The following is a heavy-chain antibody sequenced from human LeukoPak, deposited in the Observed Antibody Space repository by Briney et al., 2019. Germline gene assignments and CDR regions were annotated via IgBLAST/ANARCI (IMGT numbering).Heavy chain of an antibody. Sequence: SETLSLTCTVSGGSISSYYWSWIRQPPGKGLEWIAYLYYSGSTNYNPSLKSRVTISVDTSKNQFSLKLSSVTAADTAVYYCASSFPGLELRPFNWFDPWGQGTLVTVSS. V-gene: IGHV4-59*12. D-gene: IGHD1-7*01. J-gene: IGHJ5*02. CDR3: ASSFPGLELRPFNWFDP. CDR2: LYYSGST. CDR1: GGSISSYY.